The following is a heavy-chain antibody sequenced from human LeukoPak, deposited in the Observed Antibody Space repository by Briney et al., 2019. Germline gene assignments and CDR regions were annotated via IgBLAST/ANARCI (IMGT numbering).Heavy chain of an antibody. D-gene: IGHD6-6*01. V-gene: IGHV3-7*01. J-gene: IGHJ6*03. Sequence: GGSLRLSCAASGFTFSSYWMSWVCQAPGKGLEWVANIKQDGSEKYYVDSVKGRFTISRDNAKNSLYLQMNSLRAEDTAVYYCARPYSSSSPYYYYYMDVWGKGTTVTVSS. CDR3: ARPYSSSSPYYYYYMDV. CDR2: IKQDGSEK. CDR1: GFTFSSYW.